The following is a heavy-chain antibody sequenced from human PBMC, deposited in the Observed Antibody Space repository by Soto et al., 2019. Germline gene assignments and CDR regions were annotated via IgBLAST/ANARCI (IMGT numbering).Heavy chain of an antibody. CDR1: GGSISSYY. V-gene: IGHV4-59*01. D-gene: IGHD2-15*01. J-gene: IGHJ6*03. CDR2: IYYSGST. Sequence: SETLSLTCTVSGGSISSYYWSWIRQPPGKGLEWIRYIYYSGSTNYNPSLKSRVTISVDTSKNQFSLKLSSVTAADTAVYYCAREVVRGGYYMDVWGKGTTVTVSS. CDR3: AREVVRGGYYMDV.